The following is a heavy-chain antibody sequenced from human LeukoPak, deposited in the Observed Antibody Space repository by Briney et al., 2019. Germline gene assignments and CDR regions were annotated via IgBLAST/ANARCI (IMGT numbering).Heavy chain of an antibody. J-gene: IGHJ4*02. CDR3: ARDGSIVGNGNFDY. D-gene: IGHD1-26*01. V-gene: IGHV1-2*02. CDR2: INPNSGGT. Sequence: ASVKVSCKASGYTFTGYYMHWVRQAPGQGLEWMGWINPNSGGTNYAQKFQGRGTMTRDTSISTAYMELSRLRSDDTAVYYCARDGSIVGNGNFDYWGQGTLVTVSS. CDR1: GYTFTGYY.